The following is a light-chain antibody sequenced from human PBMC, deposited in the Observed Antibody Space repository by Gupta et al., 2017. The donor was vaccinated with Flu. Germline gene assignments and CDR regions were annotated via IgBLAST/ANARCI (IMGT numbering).Light chain of an antibody. V-gene: IGLV2-11*01. Sequence: QSALTQPRSVSGSPGQSVTISCTGTSSDLGSSNLVSWYQHYPGKAPKLMMYYVNNRPAGVPGRFSGSKSGNTASLSISGLQAEEEADYYCCSAVGGCNWVFGGGTKVTVL. CDR1: SSDLGSSNL. J-gene: IGLJ3*02. CDR2: YVN. CDR3: CSAVGGCNWV.